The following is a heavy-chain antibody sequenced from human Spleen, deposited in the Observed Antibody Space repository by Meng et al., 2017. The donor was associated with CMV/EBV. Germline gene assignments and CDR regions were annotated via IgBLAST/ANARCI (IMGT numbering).Heavy chain of an antibody. CDR2: ISGSGGST. J-gene: IGHJ4*02. Sequence: GESLKISCAASGFTFSSYAMSWVRQAPGKGLEWVSAISGSGGSTYYADSVKGRFTISRDNSKNTLYLQMNSLRAEDTAVYYCTTTESFLEWLSRPAPGVPHLDYWGQGTLVTVSS. CDR1: GFTFSSYA. CDR3: TTTESFLEWLSRPAPGVPHLDY. V-gene: IGHV3-23*01. D-gene: IGHD3-3*01.